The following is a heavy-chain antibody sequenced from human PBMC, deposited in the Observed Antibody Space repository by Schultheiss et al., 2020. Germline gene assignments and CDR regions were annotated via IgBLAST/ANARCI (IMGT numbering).Heavy chain of an antibody. Sequence: WGSLRLSCAASGFTFSSYWMHWVRQAPGKGLVWVSRINSDGSSTSYADSVKGRFTISRDNAKNTLYLQMNSLRAEDTAVYYCARGDVDTAMAGDYWGQGTLVTVSS. D-gene: IGHD5-18*01. V-gene: IGHV3-74*01. CDR2: INSDGSST. CDR1: GFTFSSYW. CDR3: ARGDVDTAMAGDY. J-gene: IGHJ4*02.